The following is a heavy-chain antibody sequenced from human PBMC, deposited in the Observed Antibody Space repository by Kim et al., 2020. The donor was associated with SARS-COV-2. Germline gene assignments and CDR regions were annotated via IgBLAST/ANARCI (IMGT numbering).Heavy chain of an antibody. J-gene: IGHJ4*01. D-gene: IGHD3-3*01. V-gene: IGHV3-23*01. CDR3: APDSGVVFPSYFDS. Sequence: GGSLRLSCAASGFTFSSYAMSWVRQAPGKGLEWVSAISGSVVSTYYADSVKDRFPLSLSPSPTPLSLQLPLLRSSSTSVSSFAPDSGVVFPSYFDSW. CDR1: GFTFSSYA. CDR2: ISGSVVST.